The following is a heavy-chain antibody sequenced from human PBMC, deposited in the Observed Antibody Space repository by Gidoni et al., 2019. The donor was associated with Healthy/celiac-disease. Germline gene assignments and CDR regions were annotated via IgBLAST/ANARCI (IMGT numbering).Heavy chain of an antibody. Sequence: VQLQQWGAGLLKPSETLSLTCAVYGGSFSGYYWSWIRQPPGKGLEWIGEINHSGSTNYHPSLKSRVTISVDTSKNQFSLKLSSVTAADTAVYYCARGSGYCSSTSCPDYWGQGTLVTVSS. CDR1: GGSFSGYY. D-gene: IGHD2-2*01. CDR3: ARGSGYCSSTSCPDY. J-gene: IGHJ4*02. V-gene: IGHV4-34*01. CDR2: INHSGST.